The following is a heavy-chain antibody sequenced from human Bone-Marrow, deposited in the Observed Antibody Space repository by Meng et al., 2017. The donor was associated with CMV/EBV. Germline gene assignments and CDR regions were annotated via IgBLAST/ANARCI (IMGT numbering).Heavy chain of an antibody. CDR1: GGSISSGGYY. D-gene: IGHD2-2*02. CDR3: ARDPGWLYCSSTSCYRV. J-gene: IGHJ4*02. Sequence: LRLSCTVSGGSISSGGYYWSWIRQHPGKGLEWIGYIYYSGSTYYNPSLKSRVTISVDTSKNQFSLKLSSVTAADTAVYYCARDPGWLYCSSTSCYRVWGQGTLVTVSS. CDR2: IYYSGST. V-gene: IGHV4-31*02.